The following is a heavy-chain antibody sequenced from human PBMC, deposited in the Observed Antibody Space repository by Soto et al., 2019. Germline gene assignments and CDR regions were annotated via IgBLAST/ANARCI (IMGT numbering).Heavy chain of an antibody. J-gene: IGHJ4*02. CDR1: GYTFSNFG. CDR3: ARSPRSSPYFYY. V-gene: IGHV5-51*01. Sequence: GESLKISCQSSGYTFSNFGIGWVRQLPGKGLEWMGIIYAGDHKTRYSPSFHGKVTISADRSINTAYLQWNSLEASDTAFYFCARSPRSSPYFYYWGQGALVTVSS. CDR2: IYAGDHKT. D-gene: IGHD6-13*01.